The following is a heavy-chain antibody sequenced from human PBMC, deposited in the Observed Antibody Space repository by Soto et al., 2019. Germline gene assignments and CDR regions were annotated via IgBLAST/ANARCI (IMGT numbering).Heavy chain of an antibody. CDR1: GFTFSSYG. CDR2: ISYDGNNK. Sequence: QVQLVESGGGVVQPGRSLRLSCAASGFTFSSYGRHWVRQAPGKGLEWVAVISYDGNNKYYADSVKGRFTISRDNSKNTLYLQMNSLRAEDTAVYYCAKSVYNWNDGFFDYWGQGAVVTVSS. D-gene: IGHD1-1*01. J-gene: IGHJ4*02. V-gene: IGHV3-30*18. CDR3: AKSVYNWNDGFFDY.